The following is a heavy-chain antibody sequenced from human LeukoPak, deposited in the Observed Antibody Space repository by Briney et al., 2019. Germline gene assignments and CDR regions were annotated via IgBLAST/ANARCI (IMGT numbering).Heavy chain of an antibody. D-gene: IGHD3-22*01. J-gene: IGHJ4*02. CDR3: ARDLMGVTTTIIVDVNDY. CDR2: ISSSSSYI. Sequence: GGSLRLSCAASGFTFSSYSMNWVRQAPGKGLEWVSSISSSSSYIYYADSVKGRFTISRDNAKNSLYLQTNSLRAEDTAVYYCARDLMGVTTTIIVDVNDYWGQGTLVTVSS. V-gene: IGHV3-21*01. CDR1: GFTFSSYS.